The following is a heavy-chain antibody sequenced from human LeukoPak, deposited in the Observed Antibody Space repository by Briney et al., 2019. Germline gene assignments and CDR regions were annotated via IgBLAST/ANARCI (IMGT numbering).Heavy chain of an antibody. V-gene: IGHV3-30-3*01. CDR1: GFTFSSYA. CDR3: ARDRGDDILTGPSYGMDV. CDR2: ISYDGSNK. D-gene: IGHD3-9*01. Sequence: GGSLRLSCAASGFTFSSYAMHWVRQAPGKGLEWVAVISYDGSNKYYADSVKGRFTISRDNSKNTLYLQMNSLRAEDTAVYHCARDRGDDILTGPSYGMDVWGQGTTVTVSS. J-gene: IGHJ6*02.